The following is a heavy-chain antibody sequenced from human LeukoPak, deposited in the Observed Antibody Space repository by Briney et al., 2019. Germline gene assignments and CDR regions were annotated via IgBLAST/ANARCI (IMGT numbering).Heavy chain of an antibody. Sequence: GASVKVSCKASGYTFTSYGISWVRQAPGQGLEWMGWISAYNGNTNYAQKLQGRVTMTTDTSTSTAYMGLRRLRSDDTAVYYCARDHRRAANPMYNWFGPWGQEALVTVS. CDR3: ARDHRRAANPMYNWFGP. CDR2: ISAYNGNT. CDR1: GYTFTSYG. J-gene: IGHJ5*02. D-gene: IGHD2-15*01. V-gene: IGHV1-18*01.